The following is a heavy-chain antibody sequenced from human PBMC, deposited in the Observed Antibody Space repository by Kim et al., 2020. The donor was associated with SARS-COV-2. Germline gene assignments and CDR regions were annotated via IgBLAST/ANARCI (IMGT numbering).Heavy chain of an antibody. CDR2: IRSKAYGGTA. Sequence: GGSLRLSCTASGFTFGEYVVNWFRQAPGKGLEWVGFIRSKAYGGTADYAASVKGRFTISRDESKSSAYLQMNSLKTEDTAVYYCTRATNYYDSNGYYIDAFDTWGQGTMVTVSS. V-gene: IGHV3-49*03. D-gene: IGHD3-22*01. J-gene: IGHJ3*02. CDR1: GFTFGEYV. CDR3: TRATNYYDSNGYYIDAFDT.